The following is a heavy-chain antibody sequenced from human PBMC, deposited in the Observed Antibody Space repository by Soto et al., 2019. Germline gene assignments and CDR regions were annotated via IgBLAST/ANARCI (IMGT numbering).Heavy chain of an antibody. CDR3: EKVTVPSPYYSHMDV. CDR1: GITFDDYA. CDR2: INWNSDFI. D-gene: IGHD6-6*01. J-gene: IGHJ6*03. Sequence: EVQLVESGGGLVQPGRSLRLSCEVSGITFDDYAMHWVRQAPGKGLEWVSAINWNSDFIGYATSVRGRFIISRDNAKNSMYMQMNSLRVEDTGLYYCEKVTVPSPYYSHMDVWGKGTTVTVSS. V-gene: IGHV3-9*01.